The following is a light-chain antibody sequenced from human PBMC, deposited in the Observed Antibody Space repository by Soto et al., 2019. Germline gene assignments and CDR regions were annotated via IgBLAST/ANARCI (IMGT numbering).Light chain of an antibody. CDR2: EVI. CDR1: SSDVGGYNY. CDR3: RLYVSSYTPYV. Sequence: QSALTQPPSASGSPGQSVTISCTGTSSDVGGYNYVSWYQQHPGKAPKLLIYEVIKRPSGVPDRFSASRSGHTASLTVSGLQAEDEDAYYRRLYVSSYTPYVFGTGTKVTV. V-gene: IGLV2-8*01. J-gene: IGLJ1*01.